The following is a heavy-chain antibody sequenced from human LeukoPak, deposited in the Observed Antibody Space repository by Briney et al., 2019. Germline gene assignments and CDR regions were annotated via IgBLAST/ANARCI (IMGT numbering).Heavy chain of an antibody. CDR2: INPNSGGT. J-gene: IGHJ4*02. CDR1: GYTFTGYY. D-gene: IGHD1-14*01. CDR3: ARDPQGFVWNHIGIDY. V-gene: IGHV1-2*04. Sequence: GASVKVSCKASGYTFTGYYMHWVRQAPGQGLEWMGWINPNSGGTNYAQKFQGWVTMTRDTSISTAYMELSRLRSDDTAVYYCARDPQGFVWNHIGIDYWGQGTLVTVSS.